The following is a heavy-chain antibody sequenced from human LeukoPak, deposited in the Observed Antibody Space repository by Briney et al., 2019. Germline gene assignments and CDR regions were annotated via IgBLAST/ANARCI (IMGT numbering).Heavy chain of an antibody. CDR2: INPNSGGT. CDR1: GYSFTCYY. D-gene: IGHD3-10*01. CDR3: ARDPYHYGSGSPHGMDV. J-gene: IGHJ6*02. V-gene: IGHV1-2*02. Sequence: ASVKVSCKASGYSFTCYYMHWVRQAPGQGLEWIGWINPNSGGTNYAQKFQGRVIMTRDTSISTAFMELSSLRSDDTAVYYCARDPYHYGSGSPHGMDVWGQGTTVTVSS.